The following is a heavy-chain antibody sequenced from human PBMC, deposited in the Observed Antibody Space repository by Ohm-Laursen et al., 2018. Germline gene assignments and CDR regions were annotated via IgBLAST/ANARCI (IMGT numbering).Heavy chain of an antibody. D-gene: IGHD4-17*01. CDR2: IYHSGST. Sequence: SQTLSLTWAVSGYSISSGYYWGWIRQPPGKGLEWIGSIYHSGSTYYNPSLKSRVTISVDTSKNQFSLKLSSVTAADTAVYYCARDGSYGDYYYWGQGTLVTVSS. J-gene: IGHJ4*02. CDR3: ARDGSYGDYYY. CDR1: GYSISSGYY. V-gene: IGHV4-38-2*02.